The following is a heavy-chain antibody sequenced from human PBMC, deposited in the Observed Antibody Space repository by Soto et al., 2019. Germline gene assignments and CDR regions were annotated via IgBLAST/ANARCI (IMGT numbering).Heavy chain of an antibody. CDR3: GRQKGGGIYGDYVAD. J-gene: IGHJ4*02. V-gene: IGHV4-38-2*01. D-gene: IGHD4-17*01. CDR2: MYYSGSI. Sequence: PSETLSLTCAVSGYSISSGNYWGWLRQPPGKGLEWIGHMYYSGSIYYNPSLQSRVTISMDTSKNEFSLKLTSVTAADTAVYYCGRQKGGGIYGDYVADWGQGTLVTVFS. CDR1: GYSISSGNY.